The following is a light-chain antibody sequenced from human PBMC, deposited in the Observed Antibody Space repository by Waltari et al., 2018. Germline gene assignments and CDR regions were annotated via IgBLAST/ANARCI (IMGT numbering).Light chain of an antibody. CDR3: SAWDDSLNGHVI. V-gene: IGLV1-44*01. CDR1: WPNIGTNV. Sequence: QSLLTQPPSASGTPGQTVTISCSGSWPNIGTNVVSWYQQLPGTAPKLLIHSNNQRPSGVPDRFACSKSGTSGSLAISGLQAADEADYYCSAWDDSLNGHVIFGGGTKLTVL. J-gene: IGLJ2*01. CDR2: SNN.